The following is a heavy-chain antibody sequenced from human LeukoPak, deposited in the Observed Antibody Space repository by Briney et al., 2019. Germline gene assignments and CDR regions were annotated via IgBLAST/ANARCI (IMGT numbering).Heavy chain of an antibody. CDR3: ANVAAAGENYYYYYMDV. CDR1: GFTFSSYG. Sequence: PGGSLRLSCAASGFTFSSYGMHWVRQAPGKGLEWVSFIRYDGSNKYYADSVKGRFTISRDNSKNTLYLQMNSLRAEDTAVYYCANVAAAGENYYYYYMDVWGKGTTVTVSS. D-gene: IGHD6-13*01. J-gene: IGHJ6*03. V-gene: IGHV3-30*02. CDR2: IRYDGSNK.